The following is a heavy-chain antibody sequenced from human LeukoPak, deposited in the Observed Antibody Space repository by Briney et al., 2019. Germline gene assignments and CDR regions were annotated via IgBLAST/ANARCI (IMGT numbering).Heavy chain of an antibody. J-gene: IGHJ4*02. Sequence: GGSLRLSCAASGFTVSSNYMSWVRQAPGKGLEWVSVIYSGGSTYYEDSVKGRFTISRDNSKNTLYLQMNSLRAEDTAVYYCASAPYGSGSPLDYWGQGTLVTVSS. V-gene: IGHV3-66*01. CDR2: IYSGGST. CDR1: GFTVSSNY. D-gene: IGHD3-10*01. CDR3: ASAPYGSGSPLDY.